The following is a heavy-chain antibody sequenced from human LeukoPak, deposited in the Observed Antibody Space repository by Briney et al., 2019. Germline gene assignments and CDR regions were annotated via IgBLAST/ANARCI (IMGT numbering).Heavy chain of an antibody. Sequence: SGGSLRLSCAASGFTFSDYYMSGIRQAPGKGLGWVSYISSSGSTIYYADSVKGRFTISRDNAKNSLYLQMNSLRAEDTAVYYCARVRMDYGSGSPADYWGQGTLVTVSS. CDR1: GFTFSDYY. CDR2: ISSSGSTI. V-gene: IGHV3-11*01. J-gene: IGHJ4*02. D-gene: IGHD3-10*01. CDR3: ARVRMDYGSGSPADY.